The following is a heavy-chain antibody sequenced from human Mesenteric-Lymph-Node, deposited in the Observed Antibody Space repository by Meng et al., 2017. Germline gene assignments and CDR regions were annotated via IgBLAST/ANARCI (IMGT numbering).Heavy chain of an antibody. CDR1: GFTFDDYG. V-gene: IGHV3-74*01. D-gene: IGHD6-13*01. J-gene: IGHJ4*02. Sequence: AETLSLTCAASGFTFDDYGMSWVRQAPGKGLVGVSQINSDGSSTSYADSVKGRFTISRDNSKNTLYLQMNSLRAEDTAVYYCARVMIAAAGADYWGQGTLVTVSS. CDR3: ARVMIAAAGADY. CDR2: INSDGSST.